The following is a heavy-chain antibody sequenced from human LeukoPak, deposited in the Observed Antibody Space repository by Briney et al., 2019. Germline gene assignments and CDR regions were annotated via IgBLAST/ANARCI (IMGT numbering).Heavy chain of an antibody. V-gene: IGHV3-30*19. CDR1: GFTFSHYG. D-gene: IGHD3-9*01. J-gene: IGHJ4*02. CDR3: AKSFYDILTGYGEIDY. CDR2: ISYDGSDK. Sequence: PGRSLRLSCAASGFTFSHYGMHWVRQAPDKGLEWVAVISYDGSDKHYADSVKGRFTISRDNSKNTVYLQMNSLRAGDTAVYYCAKSFYDILTGYGEIDYWGQGTLVTVSS.